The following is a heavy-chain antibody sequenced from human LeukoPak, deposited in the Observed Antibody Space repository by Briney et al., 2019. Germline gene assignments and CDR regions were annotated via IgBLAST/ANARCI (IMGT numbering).Heavy chain of an antibody. CDR1: GFTVDDYG. CDR2: INWNGGTT. V-gene: IGHV3-20*04. D-gene: IGHD6-6*01. J-gene: IGHJ4*02. CDR3: ARDLWGSSSSQLATFDY. Sequence: GGSLRLSCAASGFTVDDYGMAWVRQFPGKGLEWVAGINWNGGTTAYADSVKGRFTISRDNAKNSLYLQMSSLRAEDTAFYYCARDLWGSSSSQLATFDYWGPGTPVTVSS.